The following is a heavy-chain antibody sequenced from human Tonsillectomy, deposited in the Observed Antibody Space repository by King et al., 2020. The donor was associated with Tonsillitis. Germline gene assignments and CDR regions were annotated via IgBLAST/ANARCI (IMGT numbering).Heavy chain of an antibody. J-gene: IGHJ4*02. Sequence: QLQESGPGLVKPSETLSLSCTVSGASISTSNFYWGWIRQTPGKGLEWIGSIHYSGSTYYNPSLKSRVTISVDASKNQFFLNLSSLTAADTAVFYCARRTGLLSFDYWGQGTLVTVSS. D-gene: IGHD1-26*01. CDR1: GASISTSNFY. CDR2: IHYSGST. V-gene: IGHV4-39*01. CDR3: ARRTGLLSFDY.